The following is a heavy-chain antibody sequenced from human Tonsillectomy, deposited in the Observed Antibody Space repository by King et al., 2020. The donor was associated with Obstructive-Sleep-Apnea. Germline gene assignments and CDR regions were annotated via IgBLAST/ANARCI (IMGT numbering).Heavy chain of an antibody. J-gene: IGHJ4*02. CDR2: IYYSGST. Sequence: QLQESGPGLVKPSETLYLTCTVSGGSVSSGSYYWSWIRQPPGKGLEWIGYIYYSGSTNYNPSLKSRVTISVDTSKNQLFLKLSSVTAADTAVYYCARDSSGPFDYWGQGTLVTVSS. CDR3: ARDSSGPFDY. CDR1: GGSVSSGSYY. D-gene: IGHD6-19*01. V-gene: IGHV4-61*01.